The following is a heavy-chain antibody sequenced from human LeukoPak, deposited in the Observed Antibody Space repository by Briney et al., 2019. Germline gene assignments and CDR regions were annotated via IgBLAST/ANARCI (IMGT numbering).Heavy chain of an antibody. D-gene: IGHD4-17*01. J-gene: IGHJ5*02. V-gene: IGHV4-38-2*02. CDR1: GYSLTSGYY. CDR2: IFHSGST. Sequence: SETLSLTCTVSGYSLTSGYYWGWIRPPPGKWLEWIASIFHSGSTFYNPSVKSRVTISVDTSKNQFSLTLMSVTAADTAVYYCTRDTGTTGEVKFDPWGQGTLVTVSS. CDR3: TRDTGTTGEVKFDP.